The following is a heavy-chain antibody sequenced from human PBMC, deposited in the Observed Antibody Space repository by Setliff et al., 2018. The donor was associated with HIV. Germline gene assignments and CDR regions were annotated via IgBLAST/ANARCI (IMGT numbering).Heavy chain of an antibody. CDR2: ISSDGSVT. J-gene: IGHJ4*02. CDR1: GFTFSTYW. D-gene: IGHD3-16*01. Sequence: GGSLRLSCAASGFTFSTYWMHWVRQTPGKGLVWVSRISSDGSVTNYADSVKGRFTISRDNAKNTLYLQMNSLRAEDTAVYYCARVDDDYVWARTYFDYWGQGSLVTVSS. V-gene: IGHV3-74*01. CDR3: ARVDDDYVWARTYFDY.